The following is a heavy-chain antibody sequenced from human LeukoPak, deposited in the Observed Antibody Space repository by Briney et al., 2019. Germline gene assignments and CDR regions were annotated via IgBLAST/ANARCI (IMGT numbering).Heavy chain of an antibody. CDR3: ARPVPSRLGWFDP. CDR1: GDSVTSTRYY. V-gene: IGHV4-39*01. J-gene: IGHJ5*02. D-gene: IGHD1-1*01. CDR2: IYYTGDT. Sequence: SETLSLTCTVSGDSVTSTRYYWGWIRQPPGKGLEWIGTIYYTGDTYYNPSLKSRVTISVDTSKNQFSLKLTSVTAADTAVYYCARPVPSRLGWFDPWGQGTLVTVSS.